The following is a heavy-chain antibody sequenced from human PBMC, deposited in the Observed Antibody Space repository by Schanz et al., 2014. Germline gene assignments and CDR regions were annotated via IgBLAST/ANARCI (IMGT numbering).Heavy chain of an antibody. V-gene: IGHV3-23*04. Sequence: EVQLVESGGGLIKPGGSLRLSCLASGFTFSTTWMNWVRQAPGKGLEWVSTISGSGGDTYPADSVKGRFTISRDNSKNTVNLQMNSLRGEDTAVYYCTTYCDGDCAIDNWGQGALGTVSS. CDR2: ISGSGGDT. CDR1: GFTFSTTW. D-gene: IGHD2-21*02. CDR3: TTYCDGDCAIDN. J-gene: IGHJ4*02.